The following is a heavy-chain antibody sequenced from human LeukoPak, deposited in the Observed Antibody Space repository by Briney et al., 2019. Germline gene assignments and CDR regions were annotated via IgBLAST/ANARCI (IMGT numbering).Heavy chain of an antibody. V-gene: IGHV3-23*01. CDR2: ISGSGGST. Sequence: GGSLRLSCAASGFTFSSYAMSWVRQAPGKGLEWVSAISGSGGSTYYADSVKGRFTISRDNSKNTLYLQMNSLRAEDTAVYYCAKLSPNILAGYSYGFFDYWGQGTQVTVSS. CDR1: GFTFSSYA. J-gene: IGHJ4*02. CDR3: AKLSPNILAGYSYGFFDY. D-gene: IGHD5-18*01.